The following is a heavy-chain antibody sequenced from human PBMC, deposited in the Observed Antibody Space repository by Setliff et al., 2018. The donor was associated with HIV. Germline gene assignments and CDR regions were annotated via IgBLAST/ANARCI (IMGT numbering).Heavy chain of an antibody. D-gene: IGHD1-7*01. CDR1: GGSISSSSYY. J-gene: IGHJ4*02. CDR3: ASSNYRFVYFDY. CDR2: IFYSGST. V-gene: IGHV4-39*07. Sequence: SETLSLTCIVSGGSISSSSYYWGWIRQPPGKGLEWIGSIFYSGSTYYNAPLKSRVTISVDTSKNQFSLKLSSVTAADTAVYYCASSNYRFVYFDYWGQGTLVTVSS.